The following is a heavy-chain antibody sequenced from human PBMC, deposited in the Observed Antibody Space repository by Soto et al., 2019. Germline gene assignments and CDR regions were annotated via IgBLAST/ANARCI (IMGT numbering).Heavy chain of an antibody. Sequence: EVQLVESGGGLVQPGGSLRLSCAASGFTFSSYDMNWVRQATGKGLEWVSAIGTAGDTYYPGSVKGRFTISRENAKNSLYLQMNSLRAEDTAVYYCARAGQLGALDYWGQGTLVPGSS. CDR2: IGTAGDT. CDR1: GFTFSSYD. V-gene: IGHV3-13*01. D-gene: IGHD6-13*01. CDR3: ARAGQLGALDY. J-gene: IGHJ4*02.